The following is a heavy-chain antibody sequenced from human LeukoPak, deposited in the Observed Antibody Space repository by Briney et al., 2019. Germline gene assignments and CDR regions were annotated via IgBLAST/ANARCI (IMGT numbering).Heavy chain of an antibody. CDR3: ASADTAMVTRA. CDR2: ISYDGSNK. Sequence: PGGSLRLSCAASGFTFSSYAMHWVRQAPGKGLEWVAVISYDGSNKYYADSVKGRFTISRDNSKNTLYLQMNSLRAEDTAVYYCASADTAMVTRAWGQGTLATVSS. D-gene: IGHD5-18*01. V-gene: IGHV3-30*04. CDR1: GFTFSSYA. J-gene: IGHJ5*02.